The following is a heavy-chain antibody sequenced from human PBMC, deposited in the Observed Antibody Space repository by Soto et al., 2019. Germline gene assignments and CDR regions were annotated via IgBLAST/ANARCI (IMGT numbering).Heavy chain of an antibody. CDR3: ARSYCSSTTCYNYYYYGLDV. Sequence: ASVKVSCKASGYTFTNYGISWVRQAPGQGLEWMGWISTYNGNTNYAQKVQGRVTMTTDTSTTTAYMELRSLRSDDTAVYYCARSYCSSTTCYNYYYYGLDVWGQGTTVTVSS. CDR1: GYTFTNYG. D-gene: IGHD2-2*02. J-gene: IGHJ6*02. V-gene: IGHV1-18*04. CDR2: ISTYNGNT.